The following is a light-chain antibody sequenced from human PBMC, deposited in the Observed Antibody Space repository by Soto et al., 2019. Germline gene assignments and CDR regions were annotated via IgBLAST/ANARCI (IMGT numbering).Light chain of an antibody. CDR1: QSVSTN. CDR2: AAS. CDR3: QQYNNWPPTT. J-gene: IGKJ1*01. V-gene: IGKV3-15*01. Sequence: EIVMTQSPATLSVSPGERATLPCRASQSVSTNLAWYQQKPGQAPRLLIYAASTRATGVPARFSGSGSGTEFTLTISSLQTEDFAVYFCQQYNNWPPTTFGQGTKVDIK.